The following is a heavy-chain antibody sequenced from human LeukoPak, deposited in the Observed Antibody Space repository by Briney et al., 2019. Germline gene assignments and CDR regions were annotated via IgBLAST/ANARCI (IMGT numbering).Heavy chain of an antibody. CDR1: GFTFSSSTFGSYT. J-gene: IGHJ4*02. D-gene: IGHD1-26*01. CDR3: ARGSFYPWELLPTPFDY. V-gene: IGHV3-21*01. Sequence: GGSLRLSCATSGFTFSSSTFGSYTMNWVRQAPGKGLEWVSSISSTGTYIYYTDSVKGRFTISRDIANSLLYLQMNSLRADDTAVYYCARGSFYPWELLPTPFDYWGQGTPVTVSS. CDR2: ISSTGTYI.